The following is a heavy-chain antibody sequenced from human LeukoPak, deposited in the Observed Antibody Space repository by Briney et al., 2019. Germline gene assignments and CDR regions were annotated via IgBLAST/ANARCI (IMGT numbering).Heavy chain of an antibody. CDR3: ARSHPRTVFGVFSYYYGMDV. J-gene: IGHJ6*02. CDR2: INKSGTFI. V-gene: IGHV3-21*01. D-gene: IGHD3-3*01. CDR1: GFTFRDYT. Sequence: KPGGSLRLSCAASGFTFRDYTMNWVRQAPGKGLEWVSAINKSGTFIKYADSVKGRFIISRDNAKNSLYLQMNSLRAEDTAVYYCARSHPRTVFGVFSYYYGMDVWGQGTTVTVSS.